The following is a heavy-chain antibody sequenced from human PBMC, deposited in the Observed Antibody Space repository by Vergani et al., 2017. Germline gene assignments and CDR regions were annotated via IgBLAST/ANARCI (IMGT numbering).Heavy chain of an antibody. D-gene: IGHD4-11*01. Sequence: EVQLLESGGGLVQPGGSLRLSCAASGFTFISYAMSWVRQAPGKGLEWVSAISGSGGSTYYADSVKGRFTISRDNSKNTLYLQMNSLGAEDTAVYYCAIGDPYSNQYYFDYWGQGTLVTVSS. V-gene: IGHV3-23*01. CDR1: GFTFISYA. CDR3: AIGDPYSNQYYFDY. J-gene: IGHJ4*02. CDR2: ISGSGGST.